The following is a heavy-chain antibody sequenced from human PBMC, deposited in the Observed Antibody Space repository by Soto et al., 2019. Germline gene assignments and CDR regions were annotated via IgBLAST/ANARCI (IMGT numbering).Heavy chain of an antibody. CDR1: GFSFSSYW. Sequence: PGGSLRLSCAASGFSFSSYWISWVRQAPGKGLEWVANIKQDGSEKYYVDSVKGRFTISRDNAKNSLYLQMNSLRAEDTAVYYCARGAVAGIPLRGYFDYWGQGTLVTVSS. V-gene: IGHV3-7*05. D-gene: IGHD6-19*01. CDR2: IKQDGSEK. CDR3: ARGAVAGIPLRGYFDY. J-gene: IGHJ4*02.